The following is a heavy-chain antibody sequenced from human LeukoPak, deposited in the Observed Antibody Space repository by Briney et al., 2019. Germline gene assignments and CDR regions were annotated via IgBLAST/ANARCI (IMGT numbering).Heavy chain of an antibody. CDR3: AKDSSWGSGSTLSNDAFDI. J-gene: IGHJ3*02. CDR2: ISGSGGST. Sequence: GGSLRLSCAASGFTFNSYGMSWVHQAPGKGLEWVSAISGSGGSTYYADSVKGRFTISRDNSKNTLYLQTNSLRAEDTAVYYCAKDSSWGSGSTLSNDAFDIWGQGTMVTVSS. D-gene: IGHD3-10*01. V-gene: IGHV3-23*01. CDR1: GFTFNSYG.